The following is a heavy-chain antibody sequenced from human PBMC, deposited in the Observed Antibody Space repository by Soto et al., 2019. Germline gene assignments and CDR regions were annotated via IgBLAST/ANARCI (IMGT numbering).Heavy chain of an antibody. Sequence: QVQLVESGGGVVQPGRSLRLSCAASGLTFSDYGMHWVRQAPGKGLEWVTVIWYDGSNKYYADSVKGRFTISRDNSKNTLYLQMNSLRAEDTAVYYCARDQIVATQSDYDYYMDVWGKGTTVTVSS. J-gene: IGHJ6*03. D-gene: IGHD5-12*01. CDR1: GLTFSDYG. V-gene: IGHV3-33*01. CDR2: IWYDGSNK. CDR3: ARDQIVATQSDYDYYMDV.